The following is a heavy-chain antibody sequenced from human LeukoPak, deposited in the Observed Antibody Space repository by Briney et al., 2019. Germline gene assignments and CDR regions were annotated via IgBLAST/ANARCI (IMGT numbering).Heavy chain of an antibody. J-gene: IGHJ4*02. Sequence: PGGSLRLSCAASGFTFSDYYMSWIRQASGKGLEWVGRIRSKANSYATAYAASVKGRFTISRDDSKNTAYLQMNSLKTEDTAVYYCTRGYSGSCCDYWGQGTLVTVSS. CDR1: GFTFSDYY. CDR3: TRGYSGSCCDY. CDR2: IRSKANSYAT. D-gene: IGHD1-26*01. V-gene: IGHV3-73*01.